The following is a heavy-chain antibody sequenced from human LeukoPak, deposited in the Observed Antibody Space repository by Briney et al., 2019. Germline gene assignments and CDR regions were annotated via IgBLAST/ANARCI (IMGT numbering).Heavy chain of an antibody. CDR1: GYTFTSYG. V-gene: IGHV1-18*01. D-gene: IGHD1-7*01. J-gene: IGHJ4*02. CDR3: ATVGLELNFDY. CDR2: ISAYNGNT. Sequence: AASVKVSCKASGYTFTSYGISWVRQAPGQGLEWMGWISAYNGNTNYAQKLQGRVTMTEDTSTDTAYMELSSLRSEDTAVYYCATVGLELNFDYWGQGTLVTVSS.